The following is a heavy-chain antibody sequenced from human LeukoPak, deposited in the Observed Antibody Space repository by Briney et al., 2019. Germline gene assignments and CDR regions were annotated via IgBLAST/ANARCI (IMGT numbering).Heavy chain of an antibody. CDR3: AREVYHYDSSGYYIDY. Sequence: PSETLSLTRTVSGGSISSYYWSWIRQPPGKGLEWIGYIYYSGSTNYNPSLKSRVTISVDTSKNQFSLKLSSVTAADTAVYYCAREVYHYDSSGYYIDYWGQGTLVTVSS. CDR1: GGSISSYY. CDR2: IYYSGST. J-gene: IGHJ4*02. D-gene: IGHD3-22*01. V-gene: IGHV4-59*01.